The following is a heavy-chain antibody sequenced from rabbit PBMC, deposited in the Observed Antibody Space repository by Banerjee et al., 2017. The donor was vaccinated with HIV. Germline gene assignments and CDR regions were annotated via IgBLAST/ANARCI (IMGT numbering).Heavy chain of an antibody. J-gene: IGHJ4*01. Sequence: QSLEESGGDLVQPEGSLTLTCTASGFSFSSRHFMCWVRQAPGKGLEWIACIYVYSGSTYYASWAKGRFTVSKTSSTTVTLQMTSLTVADTATYFCAREEYVGYGYANLWGQGTLVTVS. CDR2: IYVYSGST. CDR1: GFSFSSRHF. V-gene: IGHV1S40*01. D-gene: IGHD6-1*01. CDR3: AREEYVGYGYANL.